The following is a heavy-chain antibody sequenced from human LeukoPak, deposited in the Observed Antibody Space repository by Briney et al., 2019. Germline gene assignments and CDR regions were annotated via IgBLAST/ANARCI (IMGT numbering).Heavy chain of an antibody. CDR2: IYYSGST. D-gene: IGHD2-15*01. Sequence: SETLSLTCTVSGASISGWYWSWIRQPPGKGLEWIGYIYYSGSTNYNPSLKSRVTISVDTSKNQFSLKLSSVTAADTAVYYCARDLSHCSGGSCFGYWGQGTLVTVSS. V-gene: IGHV4-59*01. CDR1: GASISGWY. CDR3: ARDLSHCSGGSCFGY. J-gene: IGHJ4*02.